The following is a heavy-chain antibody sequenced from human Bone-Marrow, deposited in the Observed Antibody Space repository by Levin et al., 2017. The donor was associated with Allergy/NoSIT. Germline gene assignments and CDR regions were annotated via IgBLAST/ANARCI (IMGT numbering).Heavy chain of an antibody. J-gene: IGHJ3*02. CDR1: GNSFSDNY. CDR3: ATGGRDSWYIAFHI. V-gene: IGHV1-2*02. Sequence: GGSLRLSCKASGNSFSDNYIHWVRQAPGQGLEWMGWINPKTGDTNYSGTFQGRVTMTRDKFSGSAYMGLRSLRRADTALYYCATGGRDSWYIAFHIWGLGTMVTVSS. CDR2: INPKTGDT. D-gene: IGHD6-13*01.